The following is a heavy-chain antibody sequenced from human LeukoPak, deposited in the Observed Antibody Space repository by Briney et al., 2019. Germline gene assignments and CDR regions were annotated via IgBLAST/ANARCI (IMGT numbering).Heavy chain of an antibody. CDR1: GGTFSSYA. J-gene: IGHJ4*02. CDR2: IIPIFGTA. V-gene: IGHV1-69*05. Sequence: SVKVSCKAPGGTFSSYAISWVRQAPGQGLEWMGGIIPIFGTANYAQKFQGRVTITTDESTSTAYMELSSLRSEDTAVYYCAGPDCSSTSCYSGLNYWGQGTLVTVSS. D-gene: IGHD2-2*02. CDR3: AGPDCSSTSCYSGLNY.